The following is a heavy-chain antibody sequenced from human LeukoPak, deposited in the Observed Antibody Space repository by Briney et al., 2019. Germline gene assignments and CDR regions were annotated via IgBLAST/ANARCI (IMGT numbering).Heavy chain of an antibody. J-gene: IGHJ4*02. CDR3: AKRAPGYCSSSSCFGQFDY. Sequence: GGSLRLSCAASGFTFTNYAMNWVRQATGKGLEWVSVINGNAADTYYADSVKGRFTISRDNSKNTLYLQINSLRAEDTAVYYCAKRAPGYCSSSSCFGQFDYWGQGILVTVSS. CDR2: INGNAADT. D-gene: IGHD2-2*01. CDR1: GFTFTNYA. V-gene: IGHV3-23*01.